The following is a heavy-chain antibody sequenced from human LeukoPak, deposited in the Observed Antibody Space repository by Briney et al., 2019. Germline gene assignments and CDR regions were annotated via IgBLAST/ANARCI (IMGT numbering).Heavy chain of an antibody. J-gene: IGHJ4*02. D-gene: IGHD3-10*01. CDR1: GGSISGYY. CDR3: ARTWYGSGSYYPFDY. V-gene: IGHV4-4*07. CDR2: IYTSGST. Sequence: SETLSLTCTVSGGSISGYYWSWIRQPAGKGLEWIGRIYTSGSTNYNPSLKSRVTMSVDTSKNQFSLKLSSVTAADTAVYYCARTWYGSGSYYPFDYWGQGTLVTASS.